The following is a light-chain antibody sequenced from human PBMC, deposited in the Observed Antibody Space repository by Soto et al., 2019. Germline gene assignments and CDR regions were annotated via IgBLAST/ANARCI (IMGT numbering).Light chain of an antibody. Sequence: QSALTQPASVSASPGQSITISCTGGKNDIGSSDYVSWYQQHPGKAPKLILYGVSNRPSGTSDRFSGSKSGNTASLTIAGLQADDEADYYCSSATSSNTRVFGGGTNLTV. CDR3: SSATSSNTRV. CDR1: KNDIGSSDY. J-gene: IGLJ3*02. CDR2: GVS. V-gene: IGLV2-14*01.